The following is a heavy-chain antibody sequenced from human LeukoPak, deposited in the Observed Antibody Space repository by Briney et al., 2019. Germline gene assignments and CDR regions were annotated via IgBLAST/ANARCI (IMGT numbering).Heavy chain of an antibody. Sequence: GGSLRLSCAASGFTFSSYGMHWVRQAPGKGLEWVAFIRYNGNNKYYADSVKGRFTISRDNSKNTLYLQMNSLRAEDTAVYYCAKCSYTYGNDAYDIWGQGTMVTVSS. CDR1: GFTFSSYG. V-gene: IGHV3-30*02. CDR3: AKCSYTYGNDAYDI. J-gene: IGHJ3*02. CDR2: IRYNGNNK. D-gene: IGHD5-18*01.